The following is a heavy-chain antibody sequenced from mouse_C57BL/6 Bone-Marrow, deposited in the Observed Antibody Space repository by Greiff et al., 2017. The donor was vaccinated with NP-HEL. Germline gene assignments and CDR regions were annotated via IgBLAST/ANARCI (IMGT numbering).Heavy chain of an antibody. D-gene: IGHD1-1*01. CDR3: ARDGYYGSRQDYAMDY. J-gene: IGHJ4*01. CDR2: ISYDGSN. CDR1: GYSITSGYY. V-gene: IGHV3-6*01. Sequence: EVQLQESGPGLVKPSQSLSLTRSVTGYSITSGYYWNWIRQFPGNKLEWMGYISYDGSNNYNPSLKNRISITRDTSKNQFFLKLNSVTTEDTATYYCARDGYYGSRQDYAMDYWGQGTSVTVSS.